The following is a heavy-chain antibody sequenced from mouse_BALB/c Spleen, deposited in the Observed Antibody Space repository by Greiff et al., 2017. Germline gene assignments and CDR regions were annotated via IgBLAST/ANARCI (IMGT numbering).Heavy chain of an antibody. CDR2: ISSGSSTI. V-gene: IGHV5-17*02. D-gene: IGHD1-2*01. CDR3: ATLLRLRDYYAMDY. Sequence: EVKLMDSGGGLVQPGGSRKLSCAASGFTFSSFGMHWVRQAPEKGLEWVAYISSGSSTIYYADTVKGRFTISRDNPKNTLFLQMTSLRSEDTAMYYCATLLRLRDYYAMDYWGQGTSVTVSS. J-gene: IGHJ4*01. CDR1: GFTFSSFG.